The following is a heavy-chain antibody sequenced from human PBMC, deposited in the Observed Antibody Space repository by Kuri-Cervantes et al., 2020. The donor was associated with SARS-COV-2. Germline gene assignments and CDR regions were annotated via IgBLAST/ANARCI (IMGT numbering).Heavy chain of an antibody. CDR1: GYTFTSYD. CDR2: MNPNSGNT. J-gene: IGHJ4*02. Sequence: ASVKVSCKASGYTFTSYDINWVRQATGQGLEWMGWMNPNSGNTGYAQKFQGRVTITRNTSISTAYMELSSLRSEDTAVYYCARAAEGRYYFDYWGQGTLVTVSS. V-gene: IGHV1-8*03. CDR3: ARAAEGRYYFDY.